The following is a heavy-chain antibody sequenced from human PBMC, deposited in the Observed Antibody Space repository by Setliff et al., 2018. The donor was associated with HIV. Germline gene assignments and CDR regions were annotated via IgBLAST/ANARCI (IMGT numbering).Heavy chain of an antibody. D-gene: IGHD2-2*01. CDR3: ARAFLLVPAARDYYYYMDV. J-gene: IGHJ6*03. CDR1: GGSFPAYY. Sequence: PSETLSLTCAVYGGSFPAYYWSWIRQPPGKGLERIGEINYSGDTTYNPSLKSRVSLFIDTSKNQFSLRLRSVTAADTAFYYCARAFLLVPAARDYYYYMDVWGKGTTVTVSS. CDR2: INYSGDT. V-gene: IGHV4-34*01.